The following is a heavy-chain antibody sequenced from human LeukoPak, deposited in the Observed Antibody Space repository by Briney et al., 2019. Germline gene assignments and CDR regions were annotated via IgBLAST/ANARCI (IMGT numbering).Heavy chain of an antibody. V-gene: IGHV4-39*01. CDR1: GGSITGSNSY. Sequence: SETLSLTCTVSGGSITGSNSYWGWIRQPPGKGLEWIGSIYYSGTTYYNPSLKSRVTISVDTSKNQFSLKLSSVTAADTAVYYCARQVRRETYGVDVWGQGTTVTVSS. CDR2: IYYSGTT. CDR3: ARQVRRETYGVDV. J-gene: IGHJ6*02. D-gene: IGHD3-10*01.